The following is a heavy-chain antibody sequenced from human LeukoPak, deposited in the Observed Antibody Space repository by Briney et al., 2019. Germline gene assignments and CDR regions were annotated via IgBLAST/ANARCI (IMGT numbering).Heavy chain of an antibody. D-gene: IGHD4-11*01. CDR1: GFTFSSYA. J-gene: IGHJ6*02. V-gene: IGHV3-30-3*01. CDR3: AKGGTVTTGYYYYGMDV. Sequence: GGSLRLSCAASGFTFSSYAMHWVRQAPGKGLEWVAVISYDGSNKYYADSVKGRFTISRDNSKNTLYLQMNSLRAEDTAVYYCAKGGTVTTGYYYYGMDVWGQGTTVTVSS. CDR2: ISYDGSNK.